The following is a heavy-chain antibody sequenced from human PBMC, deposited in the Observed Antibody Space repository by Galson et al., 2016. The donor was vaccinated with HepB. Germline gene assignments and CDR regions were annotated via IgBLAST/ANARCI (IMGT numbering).Heavy chain of an antibody. D-gene: IGHD3-9*01. V-gene: IGHV3-30*18. CDR3: AKDHGYFDSGSHHY. CDR2: ISYDGSNK. Sequence: SLRLSCAASGFIFNSYGIHWVRQAPGQGLEWVAVISYDGSNKYYADYLKGRFTISRDNSKNTLYLQMSSLRAEDTALYYCAKDHGYFDSGSHHYWGQGTLVTVSS. CDR1: GFIFNSYG. J-gene: IGHJ4*02.